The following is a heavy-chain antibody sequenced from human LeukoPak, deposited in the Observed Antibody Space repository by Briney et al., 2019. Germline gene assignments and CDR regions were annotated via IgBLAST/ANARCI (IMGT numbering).Heavy chain of an antibody. V-gene: IGHV4-39*01. Sequence: SETLSLTCTVSGGSISSSHYNWGWIRQPPGKGLEWIGNIYYSGSTFYDPSLKGRVTISIDTSKNQFSLRLSSVTAADTAVYYCARQAYGGKVDYWGQGTLVTVSS. CDR2: IYYSGST. CDR3: ARQAYGGKVDY. CDR1: GGSISSSHYN. J-gene: IGHJ4*02. D-gene: IGHD4-23*01.